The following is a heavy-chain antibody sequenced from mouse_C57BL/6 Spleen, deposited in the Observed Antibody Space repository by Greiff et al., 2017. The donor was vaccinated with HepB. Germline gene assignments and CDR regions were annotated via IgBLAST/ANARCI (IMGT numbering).Heavy chain of an antibody. Sequence: EVQLVESEGGLVQPGRSMKLSCTASGFTFSDYYMAWVRQVPEKGLEWVANINYDGSSTYYLDSLKSRFIISRDNAKNILYLQMSSLKSEDTATYYCARTTYYYAMDYWGQGTSVTVSS. D-gene: IGHD2-13*01. V-gene: IGHV5-16*01. CDR2: INYDGSST. J-gene: IGHJ4*01. CDR1: GFTFSDYY. CDR3: ARTTYYYAMDY.